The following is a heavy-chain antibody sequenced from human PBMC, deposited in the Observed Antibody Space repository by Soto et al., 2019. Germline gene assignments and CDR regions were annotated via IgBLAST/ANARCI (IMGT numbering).Heavy chain of an antibody. J-gene: IGHJ6*03. CDR1: GFSFSIYW. D-gene: IGHD1-26*01. CDR3: ATGLSTRGYYMDA. Sequence: EVQLVESGGGLVQPGGSLILSCAASGFSFSIYWMHWVRQAPGKGLVLVSRIITDGSSTSYADSVKGRFTISRDNAKNTLYLQMNSLRAEDTAVYYCATGLSTRGYYMDAWGKGTTVTVSS. V-gene: IGHV3-74*01. CDR2: IITDGSST.